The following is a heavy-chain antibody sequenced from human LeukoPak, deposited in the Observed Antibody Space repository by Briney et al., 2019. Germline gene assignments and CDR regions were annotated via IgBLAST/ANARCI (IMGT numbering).Heavy chain of an antibody. J-gene: IGHJ6*03. V-gene: IGHV3-30*02. D-gene: IGHD4-17*01. CDR2: IRYDGGNK. Sequence: GGSLRLSCAASGFTFSSYGMHWVRQAPGKGLEWVAFIRYDGGNKYYAASVKGRFTISRGNSKNTLYLQMNSLRAEDTAVYYCAKLVGVLGDYGPTSDQNYYYYYYMDVWGKGTTVTISS. CDR3: AKLVGVLGDYGPTSDQNYYYYYYMDV. CDR1: GFTFSSYG.